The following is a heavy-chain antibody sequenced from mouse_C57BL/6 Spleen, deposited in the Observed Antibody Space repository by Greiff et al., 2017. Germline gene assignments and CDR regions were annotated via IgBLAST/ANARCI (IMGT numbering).Heavy chain of an antibody. V-gene: IGHV3-3*01. Sequence: EVQLQQSGPSLVRPSQTLSLTCTVTGFSINSDCYWIWIRQFPGNKLEYIGYTFYSGITYYNPSLESRTYITRDTSKNQFSLKLSSVTTEDTATYYCARGRPYYYAMDYWGQGTSVTVSS. CDR1: GFSINSDCY. J-gene: IGHJ4*01. CDR3: ARGRPYYYAMDY. CDR2: TFYSGIT.